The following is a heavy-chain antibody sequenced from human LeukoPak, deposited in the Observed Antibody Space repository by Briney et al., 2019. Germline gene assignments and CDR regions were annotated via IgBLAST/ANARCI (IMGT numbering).Heavy chain of an antibody. CDR1: GGSISSSSYY. Sequence: SETLSLTCTVSGGSISSSSYYWGWIRQPPGKGLEWIGSIYYSGSTYYNPSLKSRVTISVDTSKNQFSLKLSSVTAADTAVYYCARDAPAAGTNYYYYGMDVWGQGTTVTVSS. V-gene: IGHV4-39*07. CDR3: ARDAPAAGTNYYYYGMDV. CDR2: IYYSGST. J-gene: IGHJ6*02. D-gene: IGHD6-13*01.